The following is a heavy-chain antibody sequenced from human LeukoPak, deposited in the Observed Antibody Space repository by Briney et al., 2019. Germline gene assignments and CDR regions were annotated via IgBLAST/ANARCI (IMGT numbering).Heavy chain of an antibody. J-gene: IGHJ4*02. V-gene: IGHV4-59*12. D-gene: IGHD6-6*01. CDR3: ATRGSSSETDY. CDR2: IYHSGST. CDR1: GGSISSYY. Sequence: PSETLSLTCTVSGGSISSYYWSWIRQPPGKGLEWIGYIYHSGSTNYNPSLKSRVTISVDTSKNQFSLKLTSVTAADTAVYSCATRGSSSETDYWGQGTLVTVSS.